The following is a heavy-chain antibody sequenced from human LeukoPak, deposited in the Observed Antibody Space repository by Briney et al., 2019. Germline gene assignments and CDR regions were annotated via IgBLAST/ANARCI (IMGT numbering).Heavy chain of an antibody. Sequence: GGSLRLSCAASGFTFRTYWMHWVRQAPGKGLEWVAVISYDGSNKYYTDSVKGRFTISRDNSKNTLYLQMNSLRAEDTAVYYSWFGESNFDYWGQGTLVTVSS. D-gene: IGHD3-10*01. J-gene: IGHJ4*02. CDR2: ISYDGSNK. V-gene: IGHV3-30-3*01. CDR1: GFTFRTYW. CDR3: WFGESNFDY.